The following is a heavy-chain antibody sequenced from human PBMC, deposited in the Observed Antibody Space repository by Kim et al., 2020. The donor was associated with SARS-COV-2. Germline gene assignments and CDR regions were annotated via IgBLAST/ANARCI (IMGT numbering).Heavy chain of an antibody. CDR1: GFTFGDSA. V-gene: IGHV3-9*01. Sequence: GGSLRLSCAASGFTFGDSAMHWVRQAPGKGPEWVSGISWNSGKTGYADSVKGRFTISRDNAKNSLYLQMNSLRPEDTALYYCAKDTVGKNYFYYMDVWG. CDR2: ISWNSGKT. CDR3: AKDTVGKNYFYYMDV. J-gene: IGHJ6*03. D-gene: IGHD1-26*01.